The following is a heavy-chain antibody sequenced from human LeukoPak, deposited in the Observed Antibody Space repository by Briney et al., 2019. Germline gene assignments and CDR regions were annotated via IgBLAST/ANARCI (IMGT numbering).Heavy chain of an antibody. V-gene: IGHV1-69*04. Sequence: SVKVSCKASGGTFSSYAISWVRQAPGQGLEWMGRIIPILGIANYAQKFQGRVTITADKSTSTAYMELSSLRSEDTAVYYCGWGYYGSGSSYDYWGQGTLVTVSS. CDR3: GWGYYGSGSSYDY. J-gene: IGHJ4*02. CDR2: IIPILGIA. D-gene: IGHD3-10*01. CDR1: GGTFSSYA.